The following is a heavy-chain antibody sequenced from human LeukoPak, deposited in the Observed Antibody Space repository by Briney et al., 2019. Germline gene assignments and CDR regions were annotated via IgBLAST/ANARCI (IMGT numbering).Heavy chain of an antibody. Sequence: SETLSLTCTVSGGSISSYYWSWIRQPPGKGLEWIGYIYYSGSTNYNPSLKSRVTISVDTSKNQFSLKLSSVTAADTAVYYCARQSRSGSFDPWGQGTTVTVSS. CDR2: IYYSGST. D-gene: IGHD3-10*01. CDR1: GGSISSYY. J-gene: IGHJ6*02. V-gene: IGHV4-59*08. CDR3: ARQSRSGSFDP.